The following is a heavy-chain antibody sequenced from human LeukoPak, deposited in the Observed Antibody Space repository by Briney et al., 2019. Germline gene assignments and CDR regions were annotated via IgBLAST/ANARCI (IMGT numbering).Heavy chain of an antibody. V-gene: IGHV4-4*02. Sequence: PSGTLSLTCAVSGGSISSDNWWSWVRQPPGKGLEWIGEIYHSGSTNYNPSLQSRVTISVDKSNNHFSLRLTSVTAADTAVYYCATNGWHCLDHWGQGALVTVSS. CDR3: ATNGWHCLDH. CDR1: GGSISSDNW. J-gene: IGHJ1*01. CDR2: IYHSGST. D-gene: IGHD6-19*01.